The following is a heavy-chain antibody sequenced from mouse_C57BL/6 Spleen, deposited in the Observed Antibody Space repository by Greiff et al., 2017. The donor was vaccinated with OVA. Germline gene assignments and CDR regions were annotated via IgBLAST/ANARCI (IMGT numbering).Heavy chain of an antibody. V-gene: IGHV1-26*01. Sequence: VQLQQSGPELVKPGASVKISCKASGYTFTDYYMNWVKQSHGKSLEWIGDINPNNGGTSYNQKFKGKATLTVDKSSSTAYMELRSLTSEDSAVYYCARYPDYFDYWGQGTTLTVSS. CDR3: ARYPDYFDY. D-gene: IGHD5-1*01. CDR1: GYTFTDYY. J-gene: IGHJ2*01. CDR2: INPNNGGT.